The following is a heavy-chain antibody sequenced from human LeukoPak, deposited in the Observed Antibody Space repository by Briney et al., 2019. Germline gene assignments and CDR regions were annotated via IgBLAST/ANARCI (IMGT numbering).Heavy chain of an antibody. CDR3: ARDTPGDY. J-gene: IGHJ4*02. CDR1: GFTFSSYA. Sequence: GSLRLSCAASGFTFSSYAMYWVRQAPGKGLEWVAVISYDGSDKFYADSVKGRFTISRDSSKNTLYLQMNSLRAEDTAVYYCARDTPGDYWGQGTLVTVSS. CDR2: ISYDGSDK. V-gene: IGHV3-30*14.